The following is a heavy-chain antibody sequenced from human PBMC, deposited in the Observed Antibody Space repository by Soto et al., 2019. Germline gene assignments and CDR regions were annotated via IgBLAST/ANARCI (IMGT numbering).Heavy chain of an antibody. CDR3: ARGPLMEFLEWLLLDY. J-gene: IGHJ4*02. V-gene: IGHV1-46*03. Sequence: ASVKVSCKASGYTFTSYYMHWVRQAPGQGLEWMGIINPSGGSTSYAQKFQGRVTMTRDTSTSTVYMELSSLRSEDTAVYYCARGPLMEFLEWLLLDYWGQGTLVTVSS. CDR1: GYTFTSYY. D-gene: IGHD3-3*01. CDR2: INPSGGST.